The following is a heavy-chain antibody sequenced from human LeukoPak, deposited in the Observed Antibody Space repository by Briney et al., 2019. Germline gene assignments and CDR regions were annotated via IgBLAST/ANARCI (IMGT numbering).Heavy chain of an antibody. Sequence: GGSLRLSCAASGFIFSNYAMSWARQAPGKGLEWVSLIRDSGDTTYYADSVKGRFSISRDNSKNRLYLQMNSLRAEDTALYYCARDRKFCSGASCEPDDALDIWGQGTMVTVSS. CDR3: ARDRKFCSGASCEPDDALDI. CDR1: GFIFSNYA. D-gene: IGHD2-15*01. J-gene: IGHJ3*02. V-gene: IGHV3-23*01. CDR2: IRDSGDTT.